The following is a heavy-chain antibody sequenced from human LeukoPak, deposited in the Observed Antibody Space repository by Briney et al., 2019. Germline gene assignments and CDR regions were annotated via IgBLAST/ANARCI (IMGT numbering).Heavy chain of an antibody. CDR1: GYSFTSYW. Sequence: GESLKISCKGSGYSFTSYWIGWVRQMPGKGLEWMGIIYPGDSDTRYSPSFQGQVTISADKSISTAYLQWSSLKASDTAMYYCARFREVDTAMVRENYFDYWGQGTLVTVSS. V-gene: IGHV5-51*01. J-gene: IGHJ4*02. D-gene: IGHD5-18*01. CDR2: IYPGDSDT. CDR3: ARFREVDTAMVRENYFDY.